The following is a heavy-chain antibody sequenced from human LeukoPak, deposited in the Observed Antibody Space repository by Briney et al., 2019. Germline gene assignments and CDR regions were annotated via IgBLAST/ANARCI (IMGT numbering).Heavy chain of an antibody. CDR1: GFTFSTYW. V-gene: IGHV3-74*01. J-gene: IGHJ6*02. Sequence: TGGSLRLSCAASGFTFSTYWMHWVRQDPGKGLVWVSRISSDASITSYADPVKGRFTISRDNAKNTLYLQMNSLRAEDTAVYYCAKDRSSSWYEGPFNGMDVWGQGTTVTVSS. D-gene: IGHD6-13*01. CDR3: AKDRSSSWYEGPFNGMDV. CDR2: ISSDASIT.